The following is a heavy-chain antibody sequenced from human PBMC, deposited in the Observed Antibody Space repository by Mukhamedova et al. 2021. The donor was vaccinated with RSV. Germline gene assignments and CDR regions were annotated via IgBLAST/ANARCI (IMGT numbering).Heavy chain of an antibody. CDR3: ARRPRGFDY. J-gene: IGHJ4*02. Sequence: GSTYYNPSLKSRITISVDTSKNQFFLKLSSVTAADTAVNYCARRPRGFDYWGQGTLVTVFS. V-gene: IGHV4-39*01. CDR2: GST.